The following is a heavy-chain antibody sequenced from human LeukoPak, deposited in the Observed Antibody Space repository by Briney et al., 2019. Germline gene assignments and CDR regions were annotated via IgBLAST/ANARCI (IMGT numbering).Heavy chain of an antibody. J-gene: IGHJ4*02. Sequence: GGPLRLSCAASGFTYSSFAMHWVGHAPGKGLEGVAVMSSDGRKENYAYSVKGRFTISRDNSKSTLFLQMSSLRPEDTAVYFCSRDGDVTGETVDYWRQGTLVTVSA. D-gene: IGHD2-21*02. CDR2: MSSDGRKE. CDR1: GFTYSSFA. V-gene: IGHV3-30*15. CDR3: SRDGDVTGETVDY.